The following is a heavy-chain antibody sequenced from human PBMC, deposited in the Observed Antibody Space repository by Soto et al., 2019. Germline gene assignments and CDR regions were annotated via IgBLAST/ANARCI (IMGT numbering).Heavy chain of an antibody. CDR2: IKSKTDGGTT. Sequence: PGGSLRLSCAASGFTFRNYGMNWVRQAPGEGLKKVGRIKSKTDGGTTDYTAHVKGRFTISRDDSKNTLFLQMNSLKTEDTAVYYCTTEDGSGLKYWGQGT. CDR3: TTEDGSGLKY. CDR1: GFTFRNYG. D-gene: IGHD3-10*01. V-gene: IGHV3-15*01. J-gene: IGHJ4*02.